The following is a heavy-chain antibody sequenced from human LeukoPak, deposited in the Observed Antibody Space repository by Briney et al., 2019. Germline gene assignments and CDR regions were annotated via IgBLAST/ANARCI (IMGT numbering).Heavy chain of an antibody. V-gene: IGHV3-48*03. CDR2: ISSIAHTI. CDR1: GFSFSSYE. J-gene: IGHJ6*02. CDR3: ARVRYYFGSGSNGLDV. Sequence: GESLRLSCAASGFSFSSYEMNWVRQAPGKGLEWVSYISSIAHTIYYADSVKGRFTISRDNAKNSLYLQMNSLRAADTAVYYCARVRYYFGSGSNGLDVWGQGTTVTVSS. D-gene: IGHD3-10*01.